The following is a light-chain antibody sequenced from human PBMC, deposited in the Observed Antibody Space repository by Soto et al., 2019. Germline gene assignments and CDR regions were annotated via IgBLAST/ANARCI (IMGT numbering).Light chain of an antibody. CDR1: QSVSSSY. CDR3: QHYGSSRWT. Sequence: EIVLTQSPGTLSLSPGERATLSCRASQSVSSSYLAWYQQKPGQAPRLLIYGSSSRATGISDRFSGSASGTDFTLTISRLEPEDIEVYYCQHYGSSRWTFGQGTKVDIK. V-gene: IGKV3-20*01. J-gene: IGKJ1*01. CDR2: GSS.